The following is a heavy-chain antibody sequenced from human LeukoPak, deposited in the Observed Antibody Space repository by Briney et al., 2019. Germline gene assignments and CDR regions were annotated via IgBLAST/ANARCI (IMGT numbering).Heavy chain of an antibody. CDR1: ELTSSTSW. J-gene: IGHJ4*02. V-gene: IGHV3-21*01. Sequence: GGSLRLSCAASELTSSTSWMSWVRQAPGKGLEWVLSISSSSSYIYYADSVKGRFTISRDNAKNSLYLQMNSLRAEDTAVYYCAREGATGKLDWGQGTLVTVSS. CDR2: ISSSSSYI. CDR3: AREGATGKLD. D-gene: IGHD1-26*01.